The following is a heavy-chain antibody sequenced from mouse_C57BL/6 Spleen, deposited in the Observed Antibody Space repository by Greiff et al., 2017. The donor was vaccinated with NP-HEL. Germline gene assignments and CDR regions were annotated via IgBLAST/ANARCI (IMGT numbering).Heavy chain of an antibody. Sequence: QVQLQQPGAELVKPGASVKLSCKASGYTFTSYWMHWVKQRPGQGLEWIGMIHPNSGSTNYNEKFKSKATLTVDKSSSTAYMQLSSLTSEDSAVYYCARGRQLRLLFAYWGQGTLVTVSA. J-gene: IGHJ3*01. V-gene: IGHV1-64*01. CDR3: ARGRQLRLLFAY. CDR2: IHPNSGST. D-gene: IGHD3-2*02. CDR1: GYTFTSYW.